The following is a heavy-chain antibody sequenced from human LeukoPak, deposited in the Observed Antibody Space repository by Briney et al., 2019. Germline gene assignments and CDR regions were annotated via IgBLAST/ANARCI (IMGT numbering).Heavy chain of an antibody. Sequence: PSETLSLTCTVSGGSVGSGDYYWSWIRQSPGKGLEWIGYIYRTGSTSYNPSLKSQVTISEDRSKNLFSLKLTSVTAADTAVYYCARDLNDFWGGFDFWGQGTLVTVSS. CDR3: ARDLNDFWGGFDF. D-gene: IGHD3-3*01. V-gene: IGHV4-30-2*06. CDR1: GGSVGSGDYY. J-gene: IGHJ4*02. CDR2: IYRTGST.